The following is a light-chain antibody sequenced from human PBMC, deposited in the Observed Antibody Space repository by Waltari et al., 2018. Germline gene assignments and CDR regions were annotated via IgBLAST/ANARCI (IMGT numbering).Light chain of an antibody. Sequence: DIQLTQSPSFLSASVRDRVTITCRASQGISNYLAWYQQKPGKAPKLLIYSSSTLQSGVPSRFSGSGSGKEVSLTISSLQPEDFATYYCQQLNSYPLTFGGGTKVEIK. J-gene: IGKJ4*01. CDR3: QQLNSYPLT. CDR1: QGISNY. CDR2: SSS. V-gene: IGKV1-9*01.